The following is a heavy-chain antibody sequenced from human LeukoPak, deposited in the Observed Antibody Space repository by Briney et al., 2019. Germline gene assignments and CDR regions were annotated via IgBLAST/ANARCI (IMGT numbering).Heavy chain of an antibody. V-gene: IGHV3-30-3*01. J-gene: IGHJ4*02. CDR1: GFTFNTYP. Sequence: PGRSLRLSCAASGFTFNTYPFPWVRQAPGRGLEWVAVISYDGSKQYYADSVKGRFTISRDNSKNTLYLQMNSLRAEDSAIYYCARDPVFCGGDCYPSPVYFDYWGQGTLVTVSS. D-gene: IGHD2-21*02. CDR3: ARDPVFCGGDCYPSPVYFDY. CDR2: ISYDGSKQ.